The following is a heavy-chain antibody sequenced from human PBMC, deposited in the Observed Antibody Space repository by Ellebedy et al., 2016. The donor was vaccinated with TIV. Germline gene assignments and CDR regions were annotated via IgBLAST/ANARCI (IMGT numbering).Heavy chain of an antibody. Sequence: GESLKISCAASGFTFRDSYMSWVRQAPGQGLEWVANINQDGRTTNYVDSVKGRFTISRDNAKNSLYLQLNSLRVDDTAMYYCATDKVCFTFDIWGRGTMVTVSS. V-gene: IGHV3-7*01. CDR1: GFTFRDSY. CDR2: INQDGRTT. J-gene: IGHJ3*02. CDR3: ATDKVCFTFDI.